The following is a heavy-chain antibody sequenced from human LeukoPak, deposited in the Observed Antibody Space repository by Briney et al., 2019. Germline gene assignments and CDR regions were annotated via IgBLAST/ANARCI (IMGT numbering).Heavy chain of an antibody. CDR2: IYYSGST. J-gene: IGHJ3*02. V-gene: IGHV4-59*01. D-gene: IGHD3-22*01. CDR3: ARFYDRILFDI. Sequence: KPSETLSLTCTVSGGSISSYYWSWIRQPPGKGLEWIGYIYYSGSTNYNPSLKSRVTISVDTSKNQFSLKLSSVTAANTAVYYCARFYDRILFDIWGQGTMVTVSS. CDR1: GGSISSYY.